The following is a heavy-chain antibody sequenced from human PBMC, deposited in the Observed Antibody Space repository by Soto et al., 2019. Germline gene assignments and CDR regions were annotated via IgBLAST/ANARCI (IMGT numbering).Heavy chain of an antibody. Sequence: QVQLVQSGAEVKKPGASVKVSCKASGYTFTGYYMHWVRQAPGQGLEWMGWINPNSGGTNYAQKFQGRVTMIRDTSISTAYMELRRLRSDGTAVYYWARGASYGDFPEYYYHLYKDVWGKGTTVTVSS. V-gene: IGHV1-2*02. CDR3: ARGASYGDFPEYYYHLYKDV. D-gene: IGHD4-17*01. CDR2: INPNSGGT. CDR1: GYTFTGYY. J-gene: IGHJ6*03.